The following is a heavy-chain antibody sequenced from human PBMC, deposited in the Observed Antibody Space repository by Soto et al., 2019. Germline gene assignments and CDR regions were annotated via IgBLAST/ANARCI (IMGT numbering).Heavy chain of an antibody. J-gene: IGHJ6*02. CDR3: AKGAVAGTPTSYYYYGMGV. V-gene: IGHV1-69*12. Sequence: QVQLLQSGAEVKKPGSSGRVSCEASGGTFRTYAISWVRQAPGQGLEWMGEIIPIFGTGNYAQRFQGRVTINADESTTTVYMDLRSLRSEDTAVYYCAKGAVAGTPTSYYYYGMGVWGQGTTVTVSS. CDR2: IIPIFGTG. CDR1: GGTFRTYA. D-gene: IGHD6-19*01.